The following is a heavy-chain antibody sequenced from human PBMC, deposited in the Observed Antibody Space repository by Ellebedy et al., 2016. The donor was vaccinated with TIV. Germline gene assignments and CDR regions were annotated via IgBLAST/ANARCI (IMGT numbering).Heavy chain of an antibody. CDR2: IYYSGST. D-gene: IGHD3-22*01. V-gene: IGHV4-30-4*01. CDR3: ARECAYFYDRSGSFDY. CDR1: GASISSYF. Sequence: MPSETLSLTCTVSGASISSYFWSWIRQPPGKGLEWIGYIYYSGSTYYNPSLKSRVTISVDTSQNQFSLKLSYVTAADTAVYYCARECAYFYDRSGSFDYWGQGTLVTVSS. J-gene: IGHJ4*02.